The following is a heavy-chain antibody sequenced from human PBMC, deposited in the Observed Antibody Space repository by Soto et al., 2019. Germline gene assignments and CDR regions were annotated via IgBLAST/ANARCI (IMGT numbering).Heavy chain of an antibody. CDR2: ISWNSGSI. J-gene: IGHJ3*02. Sequence: GGSLRLSCAASGFTFDDYAMHWVRQAPGKGLEWVSGISWNSGSIGYADSVKGRFTISRDNAKNSLYLQMNSLRAEDTALYYCAKDIPLSTVTSGPAFDIWGQGTMVTVSS. CDR1: GFTFDDYA. D-gene: IGHD4-17*01. CDR3: AKDIPLSTVTSGPAFDI. V-gene: IGHV3-9*01.